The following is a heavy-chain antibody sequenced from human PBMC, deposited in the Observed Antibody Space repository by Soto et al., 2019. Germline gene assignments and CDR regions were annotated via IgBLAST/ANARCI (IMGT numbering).Heavy chain of an antibody. CDR1: GVSISSGY. J-gene: IGHJ5*02. Sequence: QVQLQESGPGLVKPSETLSLTCIVSGVSISSGYCTWIRQSPGKGLEWIGYISHSGLRHYRASLPSRLTMSGETSKNQFSLTLTSVTAADTAIYYCATSNTTCPCCYSWGQGTLVTVSS. V-gene: IGHV4-59*01. CDR2: ISHSGLR. D-gene: IGHD1-26*01. CDR3: ATSNTTCPCCYS.